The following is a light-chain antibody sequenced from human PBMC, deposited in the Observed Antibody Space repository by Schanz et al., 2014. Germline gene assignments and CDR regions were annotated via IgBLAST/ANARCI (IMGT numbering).Light chain of an antibody. V-gene: IGLV4-69*01. J-gene: IGLJ3*02. CDR1: SGHSNYA. CDR2: LNSNGSH. Sequence: QLVLTQSPSASASLGASVKLTCTLSSGHSNYAIAWHQQQPEKGPRYLMKLNSNGSHRKGDGIPDRFSGSSSGAERYLTISSLQSEDEADYYCQTWGPGIGVFGGGTKLTVL. CDR3: QTWGPGIGV.